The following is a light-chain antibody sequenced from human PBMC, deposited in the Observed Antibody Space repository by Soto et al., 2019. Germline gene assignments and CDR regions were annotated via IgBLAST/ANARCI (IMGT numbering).Light chain of an antibody. CDR2: LGS. CDR3: MQALQTPRT. V-gene: IGKV2-28*01. J-gene: IGKJ3*01. Sequence: DIVMTQSPLSLPVTPGEPASISCRSSESLLHSNGYNYFHWYLQKPGQSPHLLFYLGSNRASGVPDRFRGSGSGTDFTLKISRVESEDVGVYYCMQALQTPRTFGPGTKVEIK. CDR1: ESLLHSNGYNY.